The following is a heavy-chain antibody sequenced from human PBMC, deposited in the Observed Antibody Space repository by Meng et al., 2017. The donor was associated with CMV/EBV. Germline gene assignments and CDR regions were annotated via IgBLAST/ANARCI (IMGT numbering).Heavy chain of an antibody. CDR1: GYTFTSYD. J-gene: IGHJ6*02. CDR2: MNPNSGNT. D-gene: IGHD3-3*01. Sequence: ASVKVSCKASGYTFTSYDINWVRQATGQGLEWMGWMNPNSGNTNYAQKLQGRVTMTTDTSTSTAYMELRSLRSDDTAVYYCARDQMALYYDFWSGYYNYYGMDVWGQGTTVTVSS. CDR3: ARDQMALYYDFWSGYYNYYGMDV. V-gene: IGHV1-18*01.